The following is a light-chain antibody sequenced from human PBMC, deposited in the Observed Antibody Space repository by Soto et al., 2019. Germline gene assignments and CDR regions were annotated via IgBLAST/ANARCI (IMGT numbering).Light chain of an antibody. CDR2: VAS. Sequence: DIQMTQTPSSLSASVGDRVTITCRASQDIRNYLAWYQQKPGQVPKLLIYVASTLQSGVPSRFSGSGSGTEFTLTITSLQPEDVATYHCQKYDNVQLTFGGGTKVE. CDR1: QDIRNY. CDR3: QKYDNVQLT. V-gene: IGKV1-27*01. J-gene: IGKJ4*01.